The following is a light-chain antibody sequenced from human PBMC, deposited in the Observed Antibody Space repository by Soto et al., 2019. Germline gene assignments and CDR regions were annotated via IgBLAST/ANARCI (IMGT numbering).Light chain of an antibody. Sequence: QSALTQPPSASGSLGQSVTISCTGTSSDVGGYNYVSWHQQHPGKAPKVMIYEVTKRPPGVPDRFSGSKSGNTASLTVSGLQAEYEADYYCRSFAGGGNPVLLVAGTKLT. V-gene: IGLV2-8*01. CDR1: SSDVGGYNY. J-gene: IGLJ2*01. CDR3: RSFAGGGNPVL. CDR2: EVT.